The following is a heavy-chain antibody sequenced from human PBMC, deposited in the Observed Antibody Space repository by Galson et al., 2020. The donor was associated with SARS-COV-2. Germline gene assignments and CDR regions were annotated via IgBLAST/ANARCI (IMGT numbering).Heavy chain of an antibody. CDR2: ISSSGSYT. CDR3: ARNGRDCSGGICYGAEYFQQ. J-gene: IGHJ1*01. Sequence: AGGSLRLSCAASGYSFSDYYMSWIRQAPGKGLEWVSYISSSGSYTNYADSVKGRFTISRDNAKKSQYLQMNSLRAEDTAVYYCARNGRDCSGGICYGAEYFQQWGQGTLVIVSS. D-gene: IGHD2-15*01. CDR1: GYSFSDYY. V-gene: IGHV3-11*06.